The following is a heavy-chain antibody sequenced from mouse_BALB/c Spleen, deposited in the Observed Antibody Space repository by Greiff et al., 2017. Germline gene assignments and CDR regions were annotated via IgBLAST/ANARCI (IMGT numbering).Heavy chain of an antibody. J-gene: IGHJ2*01. CDR3: ARRDHYYGSSYGFDY. D-gene: IGHD1-1*01. Sequence: EVKLVESGGGLVKPGGSLKLSCAASGFTFSSYAMSWVRQSPEKRLEWVAEISSGSSTIYYADTVKGRFTISRDNPKNTLFLQMTSLRSEDTAMYYCARRDHYYGSSYGFDYWGQGTTLTVSS. CDR1: GFTFSSYA. CDR2: ISSGSSTI. V-gene: IGHV5-17*02.